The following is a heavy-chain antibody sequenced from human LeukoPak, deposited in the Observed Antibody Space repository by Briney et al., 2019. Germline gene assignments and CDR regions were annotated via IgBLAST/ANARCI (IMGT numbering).Heavy chain of an antibody. CDR2: IYYSGST. D-gene: IGHD3-22*01. Sequence: SETLSLTCTVSGGSISSYYWSRIRQPPGKGLEWIGYIYYSGSTNYNPSLKSRVTISVDTSKNQFSLKLSSVTAADTAVYYCAREPMYYYDSSGYYPSRKYYFDYWGQGTLVTVSS. J-gene: IGHJ4*02. CDR3: AREPMYYYDSSGYYPSRKYYFDY. V-gene: IGHV4-59*01. CDR1: GGSISSYY.